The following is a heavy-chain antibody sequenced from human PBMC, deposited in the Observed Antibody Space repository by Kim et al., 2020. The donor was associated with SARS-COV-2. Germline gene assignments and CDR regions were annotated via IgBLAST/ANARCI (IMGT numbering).Heavy chain of an antibody. V-gene: IGHV4-59*13. J-gene: IGHJ4*02. CDR2: IYYSGST. D-gene: IGHD3-10*01. Sequence: SETLSLTCTVSGGSISSYYWSWIRQPPGKGLEWIGYIYYSGSTNYNPSLKSRVTISVDTSKNQFSLKLSSVTAADTAVYYCARGSGLLWFGEFVGTFDYWGQGTLVTVSS. CDR1: GGSISSYY. CDR3: ARGSGLLWFGEFVGTFDY.